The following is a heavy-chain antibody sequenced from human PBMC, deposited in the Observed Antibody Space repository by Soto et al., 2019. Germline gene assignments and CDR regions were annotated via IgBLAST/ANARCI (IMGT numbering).Heavy chain of an antibody. V-gene: IGHV4-34*01. J-gene: IGHJ4*02. CDR2: INHSGST. CDR1: GGSFSGSY. CDR3: ARGCIAVAGTWVDY. D-gene: IGHD6-19*01. Sequence: QVQLQQWGAGLLKPSETLSLTCAVYGGSFSGSYWTWIRQPPGKGLEWIGEINHSGSTNYNPSPKSRVTISVDTSKNHFSLKLSSVTAADTAVYYCARGCIAVAGTWVDYWGQGTLVTVSS.